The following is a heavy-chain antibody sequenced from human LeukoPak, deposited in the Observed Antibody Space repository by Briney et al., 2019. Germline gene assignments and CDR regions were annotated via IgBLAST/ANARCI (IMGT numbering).Heavy chain of an antibody. CDR2: IYSGGST. CDR3: ASKGSGSYRTLYFDY. J-gene: IGHJ4*02. V-gene: IGHV3-66*01. D-gene: IGHD3-10*01. CDR1: GFTFNTYS. Sequence: PGGSLRLSCAASGFTFNTYSMNWARQAPGKGLEWVSVIYSGGSTYYADSVKGRFTISRDNSKNTLYLQMNSLRAEDTAVYYCASKGSGSYRTLYFDYWGQGTLVTVSS.